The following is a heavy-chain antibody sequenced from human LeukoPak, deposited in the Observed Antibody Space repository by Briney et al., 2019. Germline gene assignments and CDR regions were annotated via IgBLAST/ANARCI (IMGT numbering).Heavy chain of an antibody. CDR1: GGSFSGYY. CDR3: ARGFIKSGAFDI. J-gene: IGHJ3*02. CDR2: INHSGST. D-gene: IGHD3-10*01. V-gene: IGHV4-34*01. Sequence: SETLSLTCAVYGGSFSGYYWNWIRQPPGKGLEWIGEINHSGSTNYNPSLKSRVTISVDTSKNQFSLKLSSVTAADTAVYYCARGFIKSGAFDIWGQGTMVTVSS.